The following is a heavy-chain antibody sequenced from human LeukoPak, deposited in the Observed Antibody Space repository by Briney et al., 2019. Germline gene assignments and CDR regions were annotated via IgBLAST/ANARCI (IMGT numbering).Heavy chain of an antibody. CDR2: ISGSGGST. J-gene: IGHJ4*02. V-gene: IGHV3-23*01. D-gene: IGHD2-15*01. CDR1: GFTFSNYA. CDR3: AKAVCSGAGCDRFDY. Sequence: GGSLRLSCAASGFTFSNYAMNWVRQAPGKGLEWVSTISGSGGSTYYADSVRGRFTISRVNSKSTVSLQLNSLRAEDTAVYYCAKAVCSGAGCDRFDYWGQGTLVTVSS.